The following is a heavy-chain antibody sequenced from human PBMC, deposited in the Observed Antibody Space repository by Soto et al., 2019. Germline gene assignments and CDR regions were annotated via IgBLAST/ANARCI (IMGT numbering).Heavy chain of an antibody. D-gene: IGHD3-22*01. Sequence: GESLKISCKGYGYSFTSYWISWVRQMPGKGLEWMGRIDPSDSYTNYSPSFQGHVTISADKSISTAYLQWSSLKASDTAMYYCARPLLPDYYDSSVGAFDIWGQGTMVTVSS. V-gene: IGHV5-10-1*01. CDR2: IDPSDSYT. CDR1: GYSFTSYW. J-gene: IGHJ3*02. CDR3: ARPLLPDYYDSSVGAFDI.